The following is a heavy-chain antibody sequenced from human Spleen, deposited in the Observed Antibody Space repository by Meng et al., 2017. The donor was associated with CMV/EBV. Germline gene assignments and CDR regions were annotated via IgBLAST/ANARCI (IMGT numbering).Heavy chain of an antibody. J-gene: IGHJ4*02. CDR1: GFTFSSYG. CDR3: AREYPQLAYFDY. D-gene: IGHD6-13*01. V-gene: IGHV3-7*01. CDR2: IKQDGSEK. Sequence: GESLKISCAASGFTFSSYGMHWVRQAPGKGLEWVANIKQDGSEKYYVDSVKGRFTISRDNAKNSLYLQMNSLRAEDTAVYYCAREYPQLAYFDYWGQGTLVTVSS.